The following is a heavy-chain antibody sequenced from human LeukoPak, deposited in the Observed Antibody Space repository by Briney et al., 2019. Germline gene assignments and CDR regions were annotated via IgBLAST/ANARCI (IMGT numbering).Heavy chain of an antibody. CDR1: GFSFSNYG. CDR3: AKDIRRGYSYGYLGFDY. Sequence: GGTLRLSCAASGFSFSNYGMSWVRQAPGKGLEWVAVISYDGSNKYYADSVKGRFTISRDNSKNTLYLQMNSLRAEDTAVYYCAKDIRRGYSYGYLGFDYWGQGTLVTVSS. J-gene: IGHJ4*02. CDR2: ISYDGSNK. D-gene: IGHD5-18*01. V-gene: IGHV3-30*18.